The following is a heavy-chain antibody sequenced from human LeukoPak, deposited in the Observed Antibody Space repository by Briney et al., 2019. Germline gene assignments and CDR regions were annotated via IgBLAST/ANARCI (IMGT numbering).Heavy chain of an antibody. D-gene: IGHD3-3*01. CDR3: AKGHYDFWSGYYFDY. J-gene: IGHJ4*02. CDR1: GFTFDDYA. V-gene: IGHV3-43*02. CDR2: ISGEGGST. Sequence: GGSLRLSCAASGFTFDDYAMHWVRQAPGKGLEWVSLISGEGGSTYYADSVKGRFTISRDNSKNSLYLQMNSLRTEDTALYYCAKGHYDFWSGYYFDYWGQGTLVTVSS.